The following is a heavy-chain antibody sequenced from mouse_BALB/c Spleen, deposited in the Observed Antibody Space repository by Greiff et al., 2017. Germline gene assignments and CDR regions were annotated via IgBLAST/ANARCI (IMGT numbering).Heavy chain of an antibody. CDR2: INPSTGYT. CDR1: GYTFTSYW. J-gene: IGHJ2*01. D-gene: IGHD2-1*01. V-gene: IGHV1-7*01. CDR3: ARVGFYGNEGY. Sequence: VQLQQSGAELAKPGASVKMSCKASGYTFTSYWMHWVKQRPGQGLEWIGYINPSTGYTEYNQKFKDKATLTADKSYSTAYMQLSSLTSEDSAGCYCARVGFYGNEGYWGQGTTLTVSS.